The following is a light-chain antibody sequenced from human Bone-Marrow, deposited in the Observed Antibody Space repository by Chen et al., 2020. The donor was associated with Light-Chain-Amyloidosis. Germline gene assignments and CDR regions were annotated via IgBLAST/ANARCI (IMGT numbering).Light chain of an antibody. Sequence: QSALTQPASVSGSPGQSITISCTGTSSDVGDYNYVSWYQQHPGTAPKLLIYDVTRRPSGVSKRFSGSKSDNTASLTISGLQAEDEAHYYCTSYASGNTLIFGGGTKLTVL. CDR2: DVT. CDR3: TSYASGNTLI. J-gene: IGLJ2*01. V-gene: IGLV2-14*03. CDR1: SSDVGDYNY.